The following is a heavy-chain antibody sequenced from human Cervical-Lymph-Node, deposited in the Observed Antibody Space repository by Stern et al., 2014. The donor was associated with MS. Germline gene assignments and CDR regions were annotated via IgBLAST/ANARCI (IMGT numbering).Heavy chain of an antibody. Sequence: QVQLVQSGAEVRKPGASVXVSCKASGYTFTSYAMNWGRQAPGQRLEWMGGHNAGTCKKKYSQKFQARGTLTRDTSASPAYMELSLLRSEDTAVYYFAKEGANDCFDYWGQGTLVTVSS. CDR1: GYTFTSYA. V-gene: IGHV1-3*01. CDR3: AKEGANDCFDY. J-gene: IGHJ4*02. CDR2: HNAGTCKK.